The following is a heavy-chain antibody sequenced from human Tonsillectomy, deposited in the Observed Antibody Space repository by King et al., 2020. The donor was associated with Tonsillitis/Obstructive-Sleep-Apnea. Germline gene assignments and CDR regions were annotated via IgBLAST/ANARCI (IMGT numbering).Heavy chain of an antibody. V-gene: IGHV3-33*01. J-gene: IGHJ4*02. Sequence: VQLVESGGGVVQPGRSLRLSCAASGFTFSTYGMHWVRQAPGKGLEWVAVILYDGSNKYFADSVKGRFTISRDNSKNTLYLQMNSLRAEDTAVYYCVRGEHFSGYKYWGQGILVTVSS. CDR2: ILYDGSNK. CDR3: VRGEHFSGYKY. D-gene: IGHD3-22*01. CDR1: GFTFSTYG.